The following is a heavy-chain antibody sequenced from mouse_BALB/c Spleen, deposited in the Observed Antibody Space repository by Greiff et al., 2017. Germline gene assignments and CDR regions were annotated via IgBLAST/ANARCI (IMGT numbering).Heavy chain of an antibody. J-gene: IGHJ4*01. D-gene: IGHD2-14*01. CDR3: TSSYRYDGYAMDY. CDR1: GYTFTSYY. Sequence: QVQLQQSGAQLVKPGASVKLSCKASGYTFTSYYMYWVKQRPGQGLEWIGEINPSNGGTNFNEKFKSKATLTVDKSSSTAYMQLSSLTSEDSAVYYCTSSYRYDGYAMDYWGQGTSVTVSS. V-gene: IGHV1S81*02. CDR2: INPSNGGT.